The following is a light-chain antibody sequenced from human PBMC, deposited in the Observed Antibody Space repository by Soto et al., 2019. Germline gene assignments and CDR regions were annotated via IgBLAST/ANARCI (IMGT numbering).Light chain of an antibody. CDR3: EAWDDSLNFPYV. CDR1: SSNIGSNT. J-gene: IGLJ1*01. CDR2: DSN. Sequence: QSVLTQPPSASGTPGQRVTISCSGSSSNIGSNTVHWYQQLAGAAPKLLIYDSNQRPSGVPDRLSGSQSGTSASLAISGLQSEDEADYYCEAWDDSLNFPYVFGAGTKVTVL. V-gene: IGLV1-44*01.